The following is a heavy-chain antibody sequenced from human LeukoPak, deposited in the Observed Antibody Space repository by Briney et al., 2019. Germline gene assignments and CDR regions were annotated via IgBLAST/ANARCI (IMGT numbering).Heavy chain of an antibody. Sequence: PGGSLRLSCAASGFTFSSYWMSWVRQAPGKGLEWVANIKQDGSEKYYVDSVKGRFTISRDNAKNSLYLQMNSLRAEDTALYYCAKDIRGYSYGYAIDYWGQGTLVTVSS. CDR3: AKDIRGYSYGYAIDY. D-gene: IGHD5-18*01. CDR1: GFTFSSYW. V-gene: IGHV3-7*03. J-gene: IGHJ4*02. CDR2: IKQDGSEK.